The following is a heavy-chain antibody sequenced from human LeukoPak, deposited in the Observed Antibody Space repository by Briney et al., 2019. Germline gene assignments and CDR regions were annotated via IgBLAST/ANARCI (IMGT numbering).Heavy chain of an antibody. D-gene: IGHD2-8*02. CDR1: GGSISNYY. CDR2: IFSSAST. V-gene: IGHV4-59*06. CDR3: ARDFTGGSFDY. Sequence: SETLSLTCTVSGGSISNYYWSWIRQHPGKGLEWLGSIFSSASTIYNPSLKSRVIISVDTTKNQFSLKLTSVTAADTAVYYCARDFTGGSFDYWGQGTLVTVSS. J-gene: IGHJ4*02.